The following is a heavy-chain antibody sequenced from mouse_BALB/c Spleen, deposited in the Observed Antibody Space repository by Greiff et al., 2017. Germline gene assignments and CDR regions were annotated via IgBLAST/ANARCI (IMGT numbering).Heavy chain of an antibody. Sequence: EVKVEESGPGLVKPSQSLSLTCSVTGYSITSGYYWNWIRQFPGNKLEWMGYISYDGSNNYNPSLKNRISITRDTSKNQFFLKLNSVTTEDTATYYCATGDWAWFAYWGQGTLVTVSA. J-gene: IGHJ3*01. CDR1: GYSITSGYY. D-gene: IGHD4-1*01. V-gene: IGHV3-6*02. CDR3: ATGDWAWFAY. CDR2: ISYDGSN.